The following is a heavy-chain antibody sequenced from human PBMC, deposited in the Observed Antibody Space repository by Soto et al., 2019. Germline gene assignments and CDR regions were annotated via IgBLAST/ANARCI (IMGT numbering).Heavy chain of an antibody. J-gene: IGHJ4*02. CDR1: GGSISSGGYY. D-gene: IGHD4-17*01. V-gene: IGHV4-31*03. CDR2: IYYSGST. CDR3: VSDKGIGDYALAGY. Sequence: QVQLQESGPGLVKPSQTLSLTCTVSGGSISSGGYYWSWIRQHPGKGLEWIGYIYYSGSTYYNPSLKSRVSISVDTSKTEFTLKLRSVAAADTAVYSFVSDKGIGDYALAGYWGQGNLVTVSS.